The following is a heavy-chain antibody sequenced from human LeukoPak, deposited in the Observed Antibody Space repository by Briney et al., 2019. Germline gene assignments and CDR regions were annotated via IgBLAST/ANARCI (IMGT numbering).Heavy chain of an antibody. J-gene: IGHJ6*03. Sequence: SVKVSCKASGGTFSSYTISWVRQAPGQGLEWMGRIIPILGIANYAQKFQGRVTITADKSTSTAYMELSSLRSEDTAVYYCARTSPYYYYYMDVWGKGTTVTVSS. CDR3: ARTSPYYYYYMDV. CDR2: IIPILGIA. CDR1: GGTFSSYT. V-gene: IGHV1-69*02.